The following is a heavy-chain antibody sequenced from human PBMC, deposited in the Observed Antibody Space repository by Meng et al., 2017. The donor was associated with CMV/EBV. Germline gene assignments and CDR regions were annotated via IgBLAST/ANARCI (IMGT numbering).Heavy chain of an antibody. J-gene: IGHJ4*02. V-gene: IGHV3-21*01. CDR1: GFTFSSYS. CDR2: ISSSSSYI. CDR3: ARDRYDFWSVPLDY. Sequence: GGSLRLFCAASGFTFSSYSMNWVRQAPGKGLEWVSSISSSSSYIYYADSVKGRFTISRDNAKNSLYLQMNSLRAEDTAVYYCARDRYDFWSVPLDYWGQGTLVTVSS. D-gene: IGHD3-3*01.